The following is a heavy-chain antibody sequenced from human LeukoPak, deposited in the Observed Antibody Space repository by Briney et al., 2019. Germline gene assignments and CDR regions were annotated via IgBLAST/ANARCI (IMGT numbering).Heavy chain of an antibody. D-gene: IGHD5-12*01. CDR1: GFTFSSYG. Sequence: PGGSLRLPCAASGFTFSSYGMNWVRQAPGKGLEWVSYISSSSNTIYYADSVKGRFTMSRDNAKNSLYLQMNSLRDEDTAVYYCARAMRSGYDYWGQGTLVTVSS. J-gene: IGHJ4*02. CDR3: ARAMRSGYDY. V-gene: IGHV3-48*02. CDR2: ISSSSNTI.